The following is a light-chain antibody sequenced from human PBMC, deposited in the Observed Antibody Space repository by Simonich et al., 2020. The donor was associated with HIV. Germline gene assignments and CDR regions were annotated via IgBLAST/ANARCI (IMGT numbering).Light chain of an antibody. CDR3: QQRSNWPLT. J-gene: IGKJ4*01. CDR1: QSGSIY. CDR2: DAS. V-gene: IGKV3-11*01. Sequence: EIVLTQSPATLSLSSVERATLSCRASQSGSIYLAWYQQKPYQAPSLLIYDASNRATGIPARFSGSGSGTDFTLTISSREPEDFAVYYCQQRSNWPLTFGGGTKVEIK.